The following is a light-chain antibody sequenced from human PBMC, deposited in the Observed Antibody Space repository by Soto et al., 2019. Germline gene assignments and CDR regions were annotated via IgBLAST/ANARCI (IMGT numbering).Light chain of an antibody. CDR1: QSIKNW. CDR3: QQYNSYSQFT. Sequence: DIQITKSPSTLSASVGDRVTITCRASQSIKNWLAWYQQKPGEAPKLLIYKASTLESGVPSRFSGSGSGTEFTLTISCLQPDDVATYHCQQYNSYSQFTFGPGTKVDIK. CDR2: KAS. V-gene: IGKV1-5*03. J-gene: IGKJ3*01.